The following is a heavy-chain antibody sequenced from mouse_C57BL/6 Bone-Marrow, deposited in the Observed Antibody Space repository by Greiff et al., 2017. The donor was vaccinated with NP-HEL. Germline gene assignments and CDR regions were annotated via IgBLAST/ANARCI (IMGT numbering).Heavy chain of an antibody. CDR1: GYTFTSYW. D-gene: IGHD1-1*01. Sequence: VQLQQPGAELVRPGTSVKLSCKASGYTFTSYWMHWVKQRPGQGLEWIGVIDPSDSYTNYNQKFKGKATLTGDTSSSTAYMQLSSLTAEDSAVYYCAREEITTVVATDYFDYWGQGTTLTVSS. CDR3: AREEITTVVATDYFDY. J-gene: IGHJ2*01. CDR2: IDPSDSYT. V-gene: IGHV1-59*01.